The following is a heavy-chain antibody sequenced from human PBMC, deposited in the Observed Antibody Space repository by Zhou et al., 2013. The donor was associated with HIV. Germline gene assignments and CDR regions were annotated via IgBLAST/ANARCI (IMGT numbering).Heavy chain of an antibody. J-gene: IGHJ6*02. CDR3: ARDRGSPFNYYNNGMDV. D-gene: IGHD3-10*01. Sequence: QVQLVQSGAEVEKPGASVKVSCVASGYIFISYNLNWVRQAPGQGLEWMGMINPTSGSTSYAQKFEGRVTMTRDTSTNTVYMELRSLRSEDTAVYFCARDRGSPFNYYNNGMDVWGQGTTVIVSS. CDR1: GYIFISYN. V-gene: IGHV1-46*01. CDR2: INPTSGST.